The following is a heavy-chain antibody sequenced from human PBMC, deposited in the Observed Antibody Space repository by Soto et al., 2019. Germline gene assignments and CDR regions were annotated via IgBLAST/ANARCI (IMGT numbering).Heavy chain of an antibody. CDR2: ISISSSDR. CDR1: GFTLRTYT. Sequence: GGPLRLSCAASGFTLRTYTMNWVRQAPGKGLEWVSSISISSSDRYYADSVRGRFTISRDNAKNALYLQMNSLRADDTAVYFCVRGMNPLFGGQGTLVTVSS. V-gene: IGHV3-21*06. J-gene: IGHJ4*01. CDR3: VRGMNPLF.